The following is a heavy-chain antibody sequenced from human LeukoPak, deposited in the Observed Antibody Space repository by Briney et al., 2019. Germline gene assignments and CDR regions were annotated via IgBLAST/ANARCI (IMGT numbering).Heavy chain of an antibody. Sequence: PGGSLRLSCAASGFTFSFYAINWVRQTPGKGLEWVSAISDSGGSTYYADSVKGRFTISRDNSKNTLYLQMNSLRAEDTAVYYCAELGITMIGGVWGKGTTVTISS. CDR1: GFTFSFYA. V-gene: IGHV3-23*01. CDR2: ISDSGGST. J-gene: IGHJ6*04. D-gene: IGHD3-10*02. CDR3: AELGITMIGGV.